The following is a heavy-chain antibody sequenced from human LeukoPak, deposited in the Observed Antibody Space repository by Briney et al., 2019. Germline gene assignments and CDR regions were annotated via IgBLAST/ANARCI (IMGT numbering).Heavy chain of an antibody. CDR2: ISYDGSNK. CDR1: GFTFSSYA. Sequence: PGRSLRLSCAASGFTFSSYAMHWVRQAPGKGLEWVAVISYDGSNKYYADSVKGRFTISRDNSKNTLYLQMNSLRAEDTAVYYCARVPRAIYYDSSGYPPDYWGQGTLVTVSS. J-gene: IGHJ4*02. CDR3: ARVPRAIYYDSSGYPPDY. D-gene: IGHD3-22*01. V-gene: IGHV3-30-3*01.